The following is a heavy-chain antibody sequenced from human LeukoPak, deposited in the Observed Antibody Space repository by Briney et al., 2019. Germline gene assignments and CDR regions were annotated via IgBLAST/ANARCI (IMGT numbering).Heavy chain of an antibody. CDR1: GYSISSGYY. J-gene: IGHJ6*02. D-gene: IGHD2-15*01. V-gene: IGHV4-38-2*02. CDR2: INHSGGT. Sequence: ASETLSLTCTVSGYSISSGYYWGWIRQPPGKGLELIGSINHSGGTYYNPSLKSRVTISVDTSKNQFSLKLNSVNPEDTAVYYCARVGGGSDPYYAMDVWGQGTTVTVSS. CDR3: ARVGGGSDPYYAMDV.